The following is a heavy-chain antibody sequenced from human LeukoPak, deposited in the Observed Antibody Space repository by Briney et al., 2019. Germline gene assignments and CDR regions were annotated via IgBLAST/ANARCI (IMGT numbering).Heavy chain of an antibody. CDR1: GGSISSGDYY. CDR3: ARGLIAGSDY. CDR2: INHSGST. V-gene: IGHV4-39*07. Sequence: SETLSLTCTVSGGSISSGDYYWSWIRQPPGKGLEWIGEINHSGSTNYNPSLKSRVTISVDTSRNQFSLKLSSVTAADTAVYYCARGLIAGSDYWGQGTLVTVSS. J-gene: IGHJ4*02. D-gene: IGHD2-21*01.